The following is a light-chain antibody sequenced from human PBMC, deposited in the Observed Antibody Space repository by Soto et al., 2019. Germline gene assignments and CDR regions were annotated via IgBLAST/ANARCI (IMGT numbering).Light chain of an antibody. Sequence: EIVLTQSPGTLSLSPGERATLSCRASQSVSSSYLAWYQQKPGQAPRLLIYGASSRATGIPDRFSGSGSGTDFTLIISGLEPEDFAVYYCKQYGSSPWTFGQGTKVEIK. V-gene: IGKV3-20*01. CDR2: GAS. J-gene: IGKJ1*01. CDR3: KQYGSSPWT. CDR1: QSVSSSY.